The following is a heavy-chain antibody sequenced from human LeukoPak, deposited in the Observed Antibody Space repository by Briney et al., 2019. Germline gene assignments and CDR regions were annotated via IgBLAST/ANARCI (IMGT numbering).Heavy chain of an antibody. V-gene: IGHV4-4*07. Sequence: PSETLSLTCTVSGGSISSYYWSWIRQPAGKGLEWIGRIYTSGSTNYNPSLKSRVTISVDTSKNQFSLKLSSVTAADTAVYYCARSLGHGRYSSGWYYFDYWGQGTLVTVSS. D-gene: IGHD6-19*01. J-gene: IGHJ4*02. CDR2: IYTSGST. CDR3: ARSLGHGRYSSGWYYFDY. CDR1: GGSISSYY.